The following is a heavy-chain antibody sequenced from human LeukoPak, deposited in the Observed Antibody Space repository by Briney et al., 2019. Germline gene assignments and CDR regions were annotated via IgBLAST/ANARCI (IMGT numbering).Heavy chain of an antibody. CDR2: IKQDGSEK. Sequence: GGSLRLSCAASGFTFSNYWMSWVRQAPGKGLEWVANIKQDGSEKYYVDSVKGRFTISRDNAKNSLYLQMNSLGAEDTAVYYCARDAANSGSYSNWFDPWGQGTLVTVSS. CDR1: GFTFSNYW. J-gene: IGHJ5*02. D-gene: IGHD1-26*01. CDR3: ARDAANSGSYSNWFDP. V-gene: IGHV3-7*01.